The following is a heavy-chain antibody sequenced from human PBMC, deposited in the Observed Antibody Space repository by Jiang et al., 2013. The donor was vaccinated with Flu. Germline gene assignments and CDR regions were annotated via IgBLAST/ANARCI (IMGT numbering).Heavy chain of an antibody. CDR3: ARIGYNYPDAFDI. J-gene: IGHJ3*02. Sequence: SLTCTVSGGSISSYYWSWIRQPPGKGLEWIGYIYYSGSTNYNPSLKSRVTISVDTSKNQFSLKLSSVTAADTAVYYCARIGYNYPDAFDIWGQGTMVTVSS. V-gene: IGHV4-59*08. D-gene: IGHD5-24*01. CDR2: IYYSGST. CDR1: GGSISSYY.